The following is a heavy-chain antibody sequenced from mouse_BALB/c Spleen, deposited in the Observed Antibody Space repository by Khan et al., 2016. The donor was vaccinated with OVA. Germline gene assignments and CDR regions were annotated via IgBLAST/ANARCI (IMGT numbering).Heavy chain of an antibody. CDR1: GYTFSSYW. J-gene: IGHJ3*01. V-gene: IGHV1-9*01. CDR3: ARGNYYDSSSRFGY. CDR2: ILPGSGRN. Sequence: QVQLKESGAELMKPGASVKISCKATGYTFSSYWIEWVKQRPGHGLEWIGEILPGSGRNNYNEKFKGKATFTAETSSNTAYITLSNLTSDDSAVYYCARGNYYDSSSRFGYWGQGTLVTGSA. D-gene: IGHD1-1*01.